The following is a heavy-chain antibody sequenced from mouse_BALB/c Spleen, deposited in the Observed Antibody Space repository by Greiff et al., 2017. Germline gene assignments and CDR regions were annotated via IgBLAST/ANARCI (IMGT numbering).Heavy chain of an antibody. Sequence: EVQGVESGGGLVKPGGSLKLSCAASGFTFSSYAMSWVRQSPEKRLEWVAEISSGGSYTYYPDTVTGRFTISRDNAKNTLYLEMSSLRSEDTAMYYCARGGNYVWFAYWGQGTLVTVSA. CDR1: GFTFSSYA. CDR2: ISSGGSYT. J-gene: IGHJ3*01. D-gene: IGHD2-1*01. V-gene: IGHV5-9-4*01. CDR3: ARGGNYVWFAY.